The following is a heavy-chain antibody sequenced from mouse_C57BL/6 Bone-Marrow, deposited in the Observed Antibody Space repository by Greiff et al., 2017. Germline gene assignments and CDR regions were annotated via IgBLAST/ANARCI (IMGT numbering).Heavy chain of an antibody. CDR3: AREGGLYYDYAWFAY. CDR1: GFSLTSYG. CDR2: IWSGGST. D-gene: IGHD2-4*01. V-gene: IGHV2-2*01. Sequence: VQLQQSGPGLVQPSQSLSITCTVSGFSLTSYGVHWVRQSPGKGLEWLGVIWSGGSTDYNAAFISSLSISKDNSKSQVFFKMNSLQADDTAIYYCAREGGLYYDYAWFAYWGQGTLVTVSA. J-gene: IGHJ3*01.